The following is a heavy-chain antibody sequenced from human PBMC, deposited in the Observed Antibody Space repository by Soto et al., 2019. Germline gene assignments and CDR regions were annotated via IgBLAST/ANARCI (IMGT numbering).Heavy chain of an antibody. D-gene: IGHD5-12*01. CDR1: GGTFSSYA. Sequence: QVQLVQSGAEVKKPGSSVKVSCKASGGTFSSYAISWVRQAPGQGLEWMGGIIPIFGTANYAQKFQGRVTIRGDESTSTAYMERSSLRSEDTAVYYGASVCVGPVATPSDLYFDLWGRGTLVTVSS. J-gene: IGHJ2*01. CDR2: IIPIFGTA. V-gene: IGHV1-69*12. CDR3: ASVCVGPVATPSDLYFDL.